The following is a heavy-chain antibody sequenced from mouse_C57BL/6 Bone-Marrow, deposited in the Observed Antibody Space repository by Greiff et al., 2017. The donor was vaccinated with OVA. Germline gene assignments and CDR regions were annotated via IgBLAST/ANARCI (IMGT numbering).Heavy chain of an antibody. V-gene: IGHV4-1*01. CDR3: ARHGFYYYDGWFAY. CDR2: INPDSSTI. Sequence: PAAGIDFSRYWMSWVRRAPGKGLEWIGEINPDSSTINYAPSLKDKFIISRDNAKNTLYLQMSKVRSEDTALYYCARHGFYYYDGWFAYWGQGTLVTVSA. J-gene: IGHJ3*01. D-gene: IGHD1-1*01. CDR1: GIDFSRYW.